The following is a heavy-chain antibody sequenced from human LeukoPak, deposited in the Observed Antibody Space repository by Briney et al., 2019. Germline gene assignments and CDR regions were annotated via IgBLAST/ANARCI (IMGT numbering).Heavy chain of an antibody. V-gene: IGHV4-4*07. D-gene: IGHD4-11*01. J-gene: IGHJ4*02. CDR3: AREKMTTITTIDY. CDR2: IYVSGTP. Sequence: SDTLSLTCSVSGDSISTYYWTWIRQPAGKGLEWIGRIYVSGTPNYNPSLRGRVTMSIDTSMNQFTLKLTSVTAADTAVYYCAREKMTTITTIDYWGQGTLVTVSS. CDR1: GDSISTYY.